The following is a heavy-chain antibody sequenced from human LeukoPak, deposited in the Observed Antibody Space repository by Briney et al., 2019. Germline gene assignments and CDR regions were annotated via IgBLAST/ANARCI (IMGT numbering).Heavy chain of an antibody. Sequence: GASVKVSCKTSGYSFTSYYIHWVRQAPGQGLEWMGWLNPSSGGTEYAQKFQGRVTVTGDTSISTAYMELSRLRSADTAVYYCARDRGSSWYVDYWGLGTLVTVSS. CDR3: ARDRGSSWYVDY. V-gene: IGHV1-2*02. CDR1: GYSFTSYY. D-gene: IGHD6-13*01. J-gene: IGHJ4*02. CDR2: LNPSSGGT.